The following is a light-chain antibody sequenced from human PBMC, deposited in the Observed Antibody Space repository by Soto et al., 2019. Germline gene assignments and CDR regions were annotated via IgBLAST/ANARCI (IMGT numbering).Light chain of an antibody. V-gene: IGKV3-11*01. J-gene: IGKJ5*01. CDR1: QSVSIH. Sequence: EIALTQSPGTLSLSPGERATLSCRASQSVSIHLAWYQQKPGQAPRLLIYDASNRATGIAARFSGSGSGTDFTLTISSLEAEDSAVYYCQQCSNWPATFGQGTRLEIK. CDR2: DAS. CDR3: QQCSNWPAT.